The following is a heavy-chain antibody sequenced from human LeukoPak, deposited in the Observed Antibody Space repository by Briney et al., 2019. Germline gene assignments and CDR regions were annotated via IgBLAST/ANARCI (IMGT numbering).Heavy chain of an antibody. CDR2: ISGDGITT. Sequence: GGSLRLSCAASGFTFNRYAMHWVRQAPGKGLEWVGLISGDGITTYYLDSVKGRFTISRDDSKNSLYLHMNSLRSEDTALYYCAKDHVYGGADDWGQGTLVTVSS. J-gene: IGHJ4*02. CDR1: GFTFNRYA. CDR3: AKDHVYGGADD. D-gene: IGHD4-23*01. V-gene: IGHV3-43*02.